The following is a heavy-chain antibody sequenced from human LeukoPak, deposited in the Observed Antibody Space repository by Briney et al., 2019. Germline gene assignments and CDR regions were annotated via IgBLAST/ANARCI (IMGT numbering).Heavy chain of an antibody. CDR1: GDTLFDYG. Sequence: GASVKVSCKASGDTLFDYGISWVRQAPGQGLEWMGWVHVYTGETNYAQKYQGRVTMTTDSSTSTVYMELRSLRSDDTAVYYCARGATYNWFDPWGQGTLVTVSS. J-gene: IGHJ5*02. CDR3: ARGATYNWFDP. CDR2: VHVYTGET. V-gene: IGHV1-18*04.